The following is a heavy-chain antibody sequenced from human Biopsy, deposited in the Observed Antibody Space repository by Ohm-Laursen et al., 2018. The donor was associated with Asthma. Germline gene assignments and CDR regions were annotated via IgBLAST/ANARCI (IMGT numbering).Heavy chain of an antibody. Sequence: SVKVSCKSLGGTFNTYVIGWVRQAPGQGLEGMGGINSFFGTTTYPQKFQDRVTITADDSTSTVYMELSSLRSEDTAVYYCARKAGSCISRTCYSLDFWGQGTLVTVSS. CDR1: GGTFNTYV. J-gene: IGHJ4*02. CDR3: ARKAGSCISRTCYSLDF. D-gene: IGHD2-2*01. CDR2: INSFFGTT. V-gene: IGHV1-69*13.